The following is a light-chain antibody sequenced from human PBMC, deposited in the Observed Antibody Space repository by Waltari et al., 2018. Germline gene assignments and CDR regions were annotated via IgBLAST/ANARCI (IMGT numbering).Light chain of an antibody. J-gene: IGKJ4*01. CDR2: KAS. Sequence: DIQMTQSPSSLSASVGDRVTITCRASQGISSWLAWYQQKPGTAPKLLIYKASSLQGVVPSRFSGSGSGTDCTLIINTLQPEDFATYYCQQYKSSPLTFGGGTKVEIK. V-gene: IGKV1-12*01. CDR3: QQYKSSPLT. CDR1: QGISSW.